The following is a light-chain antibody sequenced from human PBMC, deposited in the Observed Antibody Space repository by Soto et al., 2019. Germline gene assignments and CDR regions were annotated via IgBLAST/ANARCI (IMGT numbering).Light chain of an antibody. CDR2: RSN. CDR3: VAWTDSLSGYL. CDR1: SSNIGSNY. V-gene: IGLV1-47*01. J-gene: IGLJ1*01. Sequence: QSALTQPPSTSGTPGQRVTIACSGSSSNIGSNYVYWYQHLPETAPKVLIYRSNQRPSGVPDRFSGSKSGTSASLAISGLRSEDKADSYSVAWTDSLSGYLSRTGTKV.